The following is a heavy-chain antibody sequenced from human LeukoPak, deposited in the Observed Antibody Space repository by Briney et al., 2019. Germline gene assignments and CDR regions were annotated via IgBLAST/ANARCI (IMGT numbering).Heavy chain of an antibody. J-gene: IGHJ3*02. CDR1: GFTFSGSA. V-gene: IGHV3-73*01. CDR3: TRSDYYDSSGYYDAFDI. CDR2: IRSKANSYAT. D-gene: IGHD3-22*01. Sequence: GGSLRLSCAASGFTFSGSAMHCVRQASGKGLEWVGRIRSKANSYATAYAASVKGRFTISRDDSKNTAYLQMNSLKTEDTAVYYRTRSDYYDSSGYYDAFDIWGQGRMVTVS.